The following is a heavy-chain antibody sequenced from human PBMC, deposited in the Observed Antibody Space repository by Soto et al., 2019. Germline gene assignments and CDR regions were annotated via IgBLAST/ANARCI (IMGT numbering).Heavy chain of an antibody. D-gene: IGHD1-26*01. CDR1: GGTFSSYT. V-gene: IGHV1-69*08. J-gene: IGHJ5*01. CDR3: VRDWESTTQTWGFGDS. CDR2: IIPIFGVT. Sequence: QVQLVQSGAEVKKPGSSVKVSCKASGGTFSSYTITWVRQAPGQGLEWLGRIIPIFGVTNDAQKFQDRVTITADRSTTTGYMELSRLRSEDTAVYYCVRDWESTTQTWGFGDSWGQGTLVTVSS.